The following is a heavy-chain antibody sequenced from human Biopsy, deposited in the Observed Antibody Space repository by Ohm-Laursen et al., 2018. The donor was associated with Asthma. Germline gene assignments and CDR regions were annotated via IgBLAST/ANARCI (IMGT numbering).Heavy chain of an antibody. J-gene: IGHJ3*01. CDR1: GYNFISFA. Sequence: ASVKVSCNASGYNFISFAIHWVRQAPGQRLEWMGWVDTGNGDTKYSQKFQGRVTITRDTSASTAYMELRSLRSEDTATYYCARTYYDFLTGQVRDVFGVWGQGTMVTVSS. CDR2: VDTGNGDT. D-gene: IGHD3-9*01. V-gene: IGHV1-3*04. CDR3: ARTYYDFLTGQVRDVFGV.